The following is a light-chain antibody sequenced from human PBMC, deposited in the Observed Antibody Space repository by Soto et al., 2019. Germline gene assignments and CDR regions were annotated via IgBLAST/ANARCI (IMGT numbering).Light chain of an antibody. Sequence: EILLTQSPVTLSVSPGERATLSCRASQSVGSNLAWYQQKPGQAPRLLIYGASTRATGVPPRFSGSGSGTEFTLTISSLQSEDFGVYYCQKFNKWPWTFGQGTKVDIK. CDR3: QKFNKWPWT. J-gene: IGKJ1*01. CDR1: QSVGSN. CDR2: GAS. V-gene: IGKV3-15*01.